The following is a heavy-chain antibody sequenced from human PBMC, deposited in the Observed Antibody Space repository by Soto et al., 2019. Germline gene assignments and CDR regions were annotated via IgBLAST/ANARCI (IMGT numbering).Heavy chain of an antibody. CDR1: GGXISPYD. CDR3: ARRGKYYKSLEP. J-gene: IGHJ5*02. D-gene: IGHD1-26*01. CDR2: IYYAGTT. Sequence: SETLXLTCTVSGGXISPYDWSWIRQPPGKGLEWVGYIYYAGTTSYNPSLKSRVTISLETSKSQFSLRLSSVTAADTAVYYCARRGKYYKSLEPWGPGTLVTVS. V-gene: IGHV4-59*08.